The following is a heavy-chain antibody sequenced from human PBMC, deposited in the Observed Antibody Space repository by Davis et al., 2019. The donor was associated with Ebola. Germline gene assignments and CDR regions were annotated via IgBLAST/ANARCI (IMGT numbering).Heavy chain of an antibody. CDR1: GFTFTSHW. J-gene: IGHJ4*02. D-gene: IGHD4-23*01. CDR2: IKQDGSQQ. Sequence: GGSLRLSCAASGFTFTSHWMSWVRQAPGKGLEWVANIKQDGSQQYYVDSVKGRFTISRDNAKNSLFLQMSSLRPEDTAVYYCARDFGNYGGYYFDYWGQGTLVTVSS. V-gene: IGHV3-7*01. CDR3: ARDFGNYGGYYFDY.